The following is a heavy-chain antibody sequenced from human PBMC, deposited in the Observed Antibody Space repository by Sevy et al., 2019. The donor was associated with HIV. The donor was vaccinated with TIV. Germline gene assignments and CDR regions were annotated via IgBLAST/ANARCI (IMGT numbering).Heavy chain of an antibody. CDR1: GFTFSSYS. D-gene: IGHD3-3*01. CDR3: ARDYQESHDFWSGHYFSYGMDV. CDR2: ISSSSSYI. J-gene: IGHJ6*02. Sequence: GGALRLSCAASGFTFSSYSMNWVRQAPGKGLEWVSSISSSSSYIYYADSVKGRFTISRDNDKNSLYLQMNSLRAEDTAVYYCARDYQESHDFWSGHYFSYGMDVWGQGTTVTVSS. V-gene: IGHV3-21*01.